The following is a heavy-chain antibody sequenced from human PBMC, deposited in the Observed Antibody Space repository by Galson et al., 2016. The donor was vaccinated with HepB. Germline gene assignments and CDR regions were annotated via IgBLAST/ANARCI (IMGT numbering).Heavy chain of an antibody. CDR2: ISISGGKT. CDR3: AKRLDYFDH. V-gene: IGHV3-23*01. J-gene: IGHJ4*02. CDR1: GFTFSDYA. Sequence: SLRLSCAASGFTFSDYAMTWVRQAPGKGLEWVSGISISGGKTYYADSVKGRFTISRDKSKNTLYLHMNSLRAEDTAVYYCAKRLDYFDHWGQGTLVTVSS.